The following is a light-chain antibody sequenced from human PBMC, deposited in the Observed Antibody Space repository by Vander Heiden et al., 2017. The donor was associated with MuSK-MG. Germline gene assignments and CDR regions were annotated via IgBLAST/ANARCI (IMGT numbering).Light chain of an antibody. J-gene: IGKJ4*01. CDR3: QQYNSGPLT. CDR2: GAS. Sequence: DIQMPQSPSSLSSSVGDRVTITCRASQGVSSYLAWYQQKPGKAPRLLIYGASSLHAGVPARFSGSGSGTDFTLTISSLQPEDFATYYCQQYNSGPLTFGGGTRVEIK. V-gene: IGKV1-27*01. CDR1: QGVSSY.